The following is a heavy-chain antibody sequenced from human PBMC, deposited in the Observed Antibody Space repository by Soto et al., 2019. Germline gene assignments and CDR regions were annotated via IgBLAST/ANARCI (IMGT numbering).Heavy chain of an antibody. V-gene: IGHV3-64D*06. D-gene: IGHD5-18*01. Sequence: PGGSLRLSCSASGFTFSSYTMHWVRQAPGKGLEYVSAISSNGGSTYYADSVKGRFTISRDNSKNTLYLQMSSLRAEDTAVYYCVKDQTVQLWSPSPDYWGQGTLVTVPQ. CDR1: GFTFSSYT. J-gene: IGHJ4*02. CDR3: VKDQTVQLWSPSPDY. CDR2: ISSNGGST.